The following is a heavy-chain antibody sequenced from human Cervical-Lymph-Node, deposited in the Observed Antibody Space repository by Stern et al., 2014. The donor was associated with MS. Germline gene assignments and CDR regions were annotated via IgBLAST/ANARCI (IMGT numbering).Heavy chain of an antibody. CDR1: GDTFINFG. CDR2: IIPILGTT. J-gene: IGHJ6*02. D-gene: IGHD1-1*01. Sequence: VQLVESEAEVKKPGSSVKVSCTASGDTFINFGISWVRLAPGQGLEWMGWIIPILGTTEYIQRFQGRLTISADESATTVYMELNSLRSDDTAVYYCARDNDDNGMDVWGQGTTVIVSS. CDR3: ARDNDDNGMDV. V-gene: IGHV1-69*01.